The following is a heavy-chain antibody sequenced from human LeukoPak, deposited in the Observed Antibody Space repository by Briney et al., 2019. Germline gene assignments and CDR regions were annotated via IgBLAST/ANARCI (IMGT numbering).Heavy chain of an antibody. Sequence: SETLSLTCTVSGGSISSYYWSWIRQPPGKGLEWIGYIYYSGSTNYNPSLKSRVTISVDTSKNQFSLKLSSVTAADTAVYYCARDQAVVRSPSGWFDPWGQGTLVTVSS. CDR2: IYYSGST. D-gene: IGHD2-15*01. CDR3: ARDQAVVRSPSGWFDP. J-gene: IGHJ5*02. CDR1: GGSISSYY. V-gene: IGHV4-59*01.